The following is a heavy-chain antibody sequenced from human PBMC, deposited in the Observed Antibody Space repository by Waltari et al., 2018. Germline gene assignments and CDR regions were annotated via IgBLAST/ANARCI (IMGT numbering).Heavy chain of an antibody. CDR2: ISGSGGST. V-gene: IGHV3-23*01. CDR3: ASSLYGDYTQIWGRVFDY. Sequence: VQLLESGGGLVPSGGSLRLSCAASGFTFRRSSIHWVRQAPGKGVEWVSVISGSGGSTDDADSVKGRFTISRDNSKNTLYLQMNNLRVEDTAVYYCASSLYGDYTQIWGRVFDYWGQGTLVTVSS. J-gene: IGHJ4*02. D-gene: IGHD4-17*01. CDR1: GFTFRRSS.